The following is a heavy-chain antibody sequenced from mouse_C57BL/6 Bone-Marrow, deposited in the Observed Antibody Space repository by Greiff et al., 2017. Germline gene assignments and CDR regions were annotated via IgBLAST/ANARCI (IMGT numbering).Heavy chain of an antibody. CDR1: GFSLPSYG. CDR2: IWGVGST. Sequence: VQLQESGPGLVAPSQSLSITCTVSGFSLPSYGVDWVRQSPGKGLEWLGVIWGVGSTNYNSALKSRLSISKDNSKSQVFLKMNSLQTDDTAMYYCASSPRSSSGLFAYWGQGTLVTVSA. V-gene: IGHV2-6*01. D-gene: IGHD3-2*02. J-gene: IGHJ3*01. CDR3: ASSPRSSSGLFAY.